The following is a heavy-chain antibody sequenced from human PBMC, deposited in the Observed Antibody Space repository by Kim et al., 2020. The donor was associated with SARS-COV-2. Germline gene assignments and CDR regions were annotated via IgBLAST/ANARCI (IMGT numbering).Heavy chain of an antibody. CDR2: INHSGST. CDR1: GGSFSGYY. D-gene: IGHD3-9*01. CDR3: ASKNYDILTGYFQGLF. V-gene: IGHV4-34*01. Sequence: SETLSLTCAVYGGSFSGYYWTWIRQPPGKGLEWIGEINHSGSTNYSPSLKSRVTISVDRSKNQFSLKLSSVTAADTPVYYCASKNYDILTGYFQGLFWGQGTLVTVSS. J-gene: IGHJ4*02.